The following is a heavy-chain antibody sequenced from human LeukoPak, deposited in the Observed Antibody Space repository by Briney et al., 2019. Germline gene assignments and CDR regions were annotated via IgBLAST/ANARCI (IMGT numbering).Heavy chain of an antibody. D-gene: IGHD2-21*02. CDR3: ARDASYCGGDCYPSYWFDP. J-gene: IGHJ5*02. CDR2: IYYSGST. V-gene: IGHV4-59*01. Sequence: PSETLCLTCTVSGVSISSYYWSWIRQPPGKGLEWIGYIYYSGSTNYNPSLKSRVTISVDTSKNQFSLKLSSVTAADTAVYYCARDASYCGGDCYPSYWFDPWGQGTLVTVSS. CDR1: GVSISSYY.